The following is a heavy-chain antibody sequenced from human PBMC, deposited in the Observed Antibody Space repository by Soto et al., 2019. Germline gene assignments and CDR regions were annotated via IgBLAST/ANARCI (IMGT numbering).Heavy chain of an antibody. D-gene: IGHD3-16*01. Sequence: PGGSLRLCCAASGFTVSSNYMSWVRQAPGKGLEWVSVIYSGGSTYYADSVKGRFTISRDNSKNTLYLQMNSLRAEDTAVYYCATTYDLDAFDIWGQGTMVTVSS. CDR2: IYSGGST. J-gene: IGHJ3*02. CDR1: GFTVSSNY. V-gene: IGHV3-53*01. CDR3: ATTYDLDAFDI.